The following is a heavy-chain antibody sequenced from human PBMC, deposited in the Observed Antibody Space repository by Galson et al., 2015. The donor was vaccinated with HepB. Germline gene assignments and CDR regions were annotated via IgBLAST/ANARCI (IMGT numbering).Heavy chain of an antibody. D-gene: IGHD5-18*01. Sequence: SLRLSCAASGFTFSSYAMHWVRQAPGKGLEWVAVISYDGSNKYYADSVKGRFTISRDNSKNTLYLQMNSLRAEDTAVYYCARSRAAVDTAMVTGVFDYWGQGTLVTVSS. CDR1: GFTFSSYA. CDR3: ARSRAAVDTAMVTGVFDY. CDR2: ISYDGSNK. J-gene: IGHJ4*02. V-gene: IGHV3-30-3*01.